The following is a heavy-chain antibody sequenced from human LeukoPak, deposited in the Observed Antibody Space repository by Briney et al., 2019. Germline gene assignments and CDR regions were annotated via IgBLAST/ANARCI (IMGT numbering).Heavy chain of an antibody. V-gene: IGHV1-2*06. CDR2: INPNSGGGT. Sequence: GSVKVSCQASGYTFTDYYIHWVRQAPGQGLEWMGRINPNSGGGTNYARKFQGRVTMTGDTSISTAYMELSRLRSDDTAVYYCARIINGWYYFDYWGQGTLVTVSS. J-gene: IGHJ4*02. D-gene: IGHD6-19*01. CDR1: GYTFTDYY. CDR3: ARIINGWYYFDY.